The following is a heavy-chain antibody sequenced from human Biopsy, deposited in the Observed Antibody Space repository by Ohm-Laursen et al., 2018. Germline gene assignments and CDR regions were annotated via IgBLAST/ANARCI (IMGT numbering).Heavy chain of an antibody. CDR2: IILMFGTA. D-gene: IGHD1-26*01. CDR3: ARGPHSGSHSCFDY. Sequence: SSVTAFCKAYGGTFINYAISWVRQPPGQGLEWQGGIILMFGTANYAQMLQGRVTISADESTSTSYMELSSLATEDTAIYYCARGPHSGSHSCFDYWGRGTLVTVSS. CDR1: GGTFINYA. J-gene: IGHJ4*02. V-gene: IGHV1-69*01.